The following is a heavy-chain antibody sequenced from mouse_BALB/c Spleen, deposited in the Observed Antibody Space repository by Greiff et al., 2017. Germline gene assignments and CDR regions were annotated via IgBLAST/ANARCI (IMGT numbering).Heavy chain of an antibody. CDR3: ARGVDGNRFAY. D-gene: IGHD2-1*01. CDR2: INPSSGYT. Sequence: VKLMESGAELARPGASVKMSCKASGYTFTSYTMHWVKQRPGQGLEWIGYINPSSGYTNYNQKFKDKATLTADKSSSTAYMQLSSLTSEDSAVYYCARGVDGNRFAYWGQGTLVTVSA. V-gene: IGHV1-4*01. J-gene: IGHJ3*01. CDR1: GYTFTSYT.